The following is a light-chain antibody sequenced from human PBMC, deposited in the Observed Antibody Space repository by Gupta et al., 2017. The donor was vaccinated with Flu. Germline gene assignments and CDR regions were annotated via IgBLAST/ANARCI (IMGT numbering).Light chain of an antibody. J-gene: IGKJ2*01. CDR1: QSLVHGDGNTY. CDR2: EIS. Sequence: VTLGQSASISCRSSQSLVHGDGNTYLTWFHQRPGQPPRLLIYEISHRVSGVPDRFSGSGAGTDFTLKISRVEAEDVGIYYCRQSSQFPRTFGQGTKLEIK. CDR3: RQSSQFPRT. V-gene: IGKV2-24*01.